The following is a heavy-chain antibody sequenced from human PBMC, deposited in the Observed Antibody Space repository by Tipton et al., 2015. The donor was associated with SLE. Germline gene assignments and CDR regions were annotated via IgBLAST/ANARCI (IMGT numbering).Heavy chain of an antibody. CDR2: ISSSSSTI. CDR1: GFTFSSYS. Sequence: GSLRLSCTASGFTFSSYSMNWVRQAPGKGLEWVSYISSSSSTIYYADSVKGRFTISRDNSKNTLYLQMNSLRAEDTAVYYCANLPGDSSWGGWGQGTLVTVSS. V-gene: IGHV3-48*01. CDR3: ANLPGDSSWGG. J-gene: IGHJ4*02. D-gene: IGHD6-13*01.